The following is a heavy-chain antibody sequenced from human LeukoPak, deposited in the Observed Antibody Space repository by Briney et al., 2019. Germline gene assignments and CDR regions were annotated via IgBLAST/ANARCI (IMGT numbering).Heavy chain of an antibody. CDR3: ARDGIQLWWTDAFDI. CDR2: ISAYNGNT. V-gene: IGHV1-18*01. J-gene: IGHJ3*02. CDR1: VYTFTSYG. D-gene: IGHD5-18*01. Sequence: GASVPVSCLASVYTFTSYGIRWVRQAPGKGLEWMGWISAYNGNTNYAQKLQGRVTMTTDTSTSTAYMGLRSLRSDDTAVYYCARDGIQLWWTDAFDIWGQGTMVTGSS.